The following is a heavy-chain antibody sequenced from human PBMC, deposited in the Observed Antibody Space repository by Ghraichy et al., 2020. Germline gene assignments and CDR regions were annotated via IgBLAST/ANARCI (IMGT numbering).Heavy chain of an antibody. CDR2: MNPNSGNT. V-gene: IGHV1-8*01. CDR3: ARGGGVTAKWAPKYNWFDP. CDR1: GYTFTSYD. D-gene: IGHD2-21*02. J-gene: IGHJ5*02. Sequence: ASVKVSCKASGYTFTSYDINWVRQATGQGLEWMGWMNPNSGNTGYAQKFQGRVTMTRNTSISTAYMELSSLRSEDTAVYYCARGGGVTAKWAPKYNWFDPWGQGTLVTVSS.